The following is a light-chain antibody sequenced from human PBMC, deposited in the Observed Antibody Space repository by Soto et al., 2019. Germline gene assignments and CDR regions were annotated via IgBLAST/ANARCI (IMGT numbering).Light chain of an antibody. CDR1: QSVSRD. CDR3: QQYNNWHPWT. J-gene: IGKJ1*01. CDR2: GPS. Sequence: EIVLTQSPATLSVSPGGRSTLSCMASQSVSRDLAWYQQKPCQPPRLLIYGPSTRAPSIPARFSGSGSGTEFTLTISSLQYEDFAVYYCQQYNNWHPWTFGQGTKVDMK. V-gene: IGKV3-15*01.